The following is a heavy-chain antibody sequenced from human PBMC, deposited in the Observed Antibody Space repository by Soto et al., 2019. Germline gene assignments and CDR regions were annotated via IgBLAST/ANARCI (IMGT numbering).Heavy chain of an antibody. CDR3: ARPRGTTPAVWYFDL. D-gene: IGHD1-26*01. CDR2: VYHSGKT. V-gene: IGHV4-59*08. J-gene: IGHJ2*01. Sequence: QVQLQESGPGLVKPSETLSLTCTVSGGSISSHYWSWIRQPPGKGLEWIGYVYHSGKTDSNPSLKSRVTISMDTSKNQISLSLTSVTAADTAVYYCARPRGTTPAVWYFDLGGRGTLVTVSS. CDR1: GGSISSHY.